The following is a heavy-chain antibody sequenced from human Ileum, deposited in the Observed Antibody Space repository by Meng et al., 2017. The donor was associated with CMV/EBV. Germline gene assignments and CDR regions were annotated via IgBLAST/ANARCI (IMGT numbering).Heavy chain of an antibody. CDR1: ASPLGTYS. CDR3: ATTYSDGDWNFDY. CDR2: LYTTGTI. V-gene: IGHV4-4*07. D-gene: IGHD1-26*01. J-gene: IGHJ4*02. Sequence: QSQLQEADPGLVKPSGPLSLTFPVSASPLGTYSWHWLRQPAGKGLEWIGRLYTTGTIKYNPSLMSRLTMSLDTSKSQFSLNLRSLTAADTAVYYCATTYSDGDWNFDYWGQGTLVTVSS.